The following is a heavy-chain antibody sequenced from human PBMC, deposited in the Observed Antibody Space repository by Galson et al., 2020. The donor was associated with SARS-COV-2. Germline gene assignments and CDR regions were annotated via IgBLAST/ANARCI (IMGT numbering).Heavy chain of an antibody. CDR1: GDSVSSNSVA. D-gene: IGHD3-10*01. Sequence: SQTLSLTCAISGDSVSSNSVAWNWIRRSPSRGLEWLGRTYYRSQWYNEYAEALKSRLIINPDTSKNQFSLHLSSVTSEDTAVYYCARGTEGRGVSDYFDYWGQGTLVTVSS. CDR3: ARGTEGRGVSDYFDY. V-gene: IGHV6-1*01. J-gene: IGHJ4*02. CDR2: TYYRSQWYN.